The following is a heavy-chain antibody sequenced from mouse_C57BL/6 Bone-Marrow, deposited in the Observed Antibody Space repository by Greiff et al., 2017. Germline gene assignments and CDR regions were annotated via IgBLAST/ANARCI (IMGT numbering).Heavy chain of an antibody. J-gene: IGHJ2*01. CDR3: ARLLRYQIVNYFDY. D-gene: IGHD1-1*01. V-gene: IGHV1-82*01. CDR1: GYAFSSSW. Sequence: QVQLQQSGPELVKPGASVKISCKASGYAFSSSWMNWVKPRPGKGLEWIGRLYPGDGDTNYNGKFKGKATLTADKSSSTAYMQLSSLTSEDSAVYFCARLLRYQIVNYFDYWGQGTTLTVSS. CDR2: LYPGDGDT.